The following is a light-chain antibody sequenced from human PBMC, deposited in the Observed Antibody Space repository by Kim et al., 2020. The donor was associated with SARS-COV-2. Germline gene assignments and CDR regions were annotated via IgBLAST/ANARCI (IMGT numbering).Light chain of an antibody. Sequence: AAVGDRVTITCRACQSVSGGLAWYQQRQERAPQLLSYPAPSLQNVVPSRFSGSVYVTDFTLTISSLQPQDFSSYYCQQTNRVPRTFWGGTKMEIK. CDR2: PAP. J-gene: IGKJ4*01. CDR1: QSVSGG. CDR3: QQTNRVPRT. V-gene: IGKV1D-12*01.